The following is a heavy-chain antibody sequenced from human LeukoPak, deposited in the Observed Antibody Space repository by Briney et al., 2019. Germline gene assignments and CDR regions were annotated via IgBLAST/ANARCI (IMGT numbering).Heavy chain of an antibody. CDR3: ARGRIFGVALDWFDP. CDR1: GYTFTSYG. D-gene: IGHD3-3*01. CDR2: ISAYNGNT. J-gene: IGHJ5*02. Sequence: ASVKVSCKASGYTFTSYGISWVRQAPGQGLEWMGWISAYNGNTNYAQELQGRVTMTTDTSTSTAYMELRSLRSDDTAVYYCARGRIFGVALDWFDPWGQGTLVTVSS. V-gene: IGHV1-18*01.